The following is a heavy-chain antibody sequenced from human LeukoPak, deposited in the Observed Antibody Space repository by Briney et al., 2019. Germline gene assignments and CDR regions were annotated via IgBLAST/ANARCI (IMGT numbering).Heavy chain of an antibody. V-gene: IGHV1-2*02. CDR3: ARSAPTLTYDILTGYLGY. J-gene: IGHJ4*02. Sequence: GPVKVSCKASGYTFTGYYMHWVRQAPGQGLEWMGWINPNSGGTNYAQKFQGRVTVTRDTSISTTNMELSRLRSDDTAFYYCARSAPTLTYDILTGYLGYWGQGTLVTVSS. D-gene: IGHD3-9*01. CDR1: GYTFTGYY. CDR2: INPNSGGT.